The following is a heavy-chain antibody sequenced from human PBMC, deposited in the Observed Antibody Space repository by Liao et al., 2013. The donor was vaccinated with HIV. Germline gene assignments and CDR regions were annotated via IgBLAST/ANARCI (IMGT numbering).Heavy chain of an antibody. CDR3: ARGDYYDSSGYYYLDY. V-gene: IGHV4-39*07. Sequence: QLQLRESGPGLVKPSETLSLTCTVSGGSISSTGYYWGWIRQPPGKGLEWIGSIYYTGSTYYNPSLKSRVTISVDTSKNQFSLKLSSVTAADTAVYYCARGDYYDSSGYYYLDYWGQGTLVTVSS. D-gene: IGHD3-22*01. CDR1: GGSISSTGYY. CDR2: IYYTGST. J-gene: IGHJ4*02.